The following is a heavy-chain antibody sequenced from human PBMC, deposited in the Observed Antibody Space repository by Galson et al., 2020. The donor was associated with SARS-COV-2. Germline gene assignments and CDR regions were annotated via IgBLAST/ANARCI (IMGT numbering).Heavy chain of an antibody. V-gene: IGHV3-48*02. J-gene: IGHJ6*02. CDR2: ISSSSSTI. CDR3: ARDGAYYYDSSGYSYYYYGMDV. Sequence: GGSLRLSCAASGFTFSSYSMNWVRQAPGKGLEWVSYISSSSSTIYYADAVKGRFTISRDNAKNSLYLQMNSLRDEDTAVYYCARDGAYYYDSSGYSYYYYGMDVWGQGTTVTVSS. CDR1: GFTFSSYS. D-gene: IGHD3-22*01.